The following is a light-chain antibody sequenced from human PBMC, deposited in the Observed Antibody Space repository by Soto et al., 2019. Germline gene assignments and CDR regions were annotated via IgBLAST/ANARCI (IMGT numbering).Light chain of an antibody. CDR2: AAS. J-gene: IGKJ3*01. CDR1: QSISNY. V-gene: IGKV1-39*01. Sequence: DIQMTQSPSSLSASVGDRVTITCRASQSISNYLNWYQQKPGKAPKLLIYAASSLQSGVPSRFSGSVSGTDFTLTISSLQPEDFATYYCQQSYSIPFTFGPGTKVDIK. CDR3: QQSYSIPFT.